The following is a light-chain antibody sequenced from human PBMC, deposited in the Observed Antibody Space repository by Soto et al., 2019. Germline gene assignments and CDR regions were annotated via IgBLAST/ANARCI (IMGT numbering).Light chain of an antibody. CDR2: KAS. CDR1: QSISSW. J-gene: IGKJ1*01. CDR3: QQYNSYPWT. Sequence: DIPMTQCPSTLSASVGDRITITCRASQSISSWLAWYQQKPGKAPKLLIHKASSLESGFTSRFSGSGSGTEFTLTISSLQPDDFAAYYCQQYNSYPWTFGQGTKVEIK. V-gene: IGKV1-5*03.